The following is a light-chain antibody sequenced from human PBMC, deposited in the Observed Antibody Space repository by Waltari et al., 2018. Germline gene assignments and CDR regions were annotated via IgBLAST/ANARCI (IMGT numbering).Light chain of an antibody. V-gene: IGLV1-40*01. J-gene: IGLJ3*02. Sequence: QSVLTQPPSVSGAPGHSVTISCTGSRSNIGAGYDVHWYQQLPGAAPKLLIYAFVNRPSGVPDRVYGSKSGTSASLAINGLQAEDEAIYYCQSYDSSLNAVFGGGTKVTVL. CDR3: QSYDSSLNAV. CDR1: RSNIGAGYD. CDR2: AFV.